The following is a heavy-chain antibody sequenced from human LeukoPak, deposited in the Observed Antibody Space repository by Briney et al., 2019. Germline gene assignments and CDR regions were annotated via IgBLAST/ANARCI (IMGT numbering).Heavy chain of an antibody. Sequence: GESLRLSCAASGFTVSSNYMSWVRQAPGKGLEWVSVIYSGGSTYYADSVKGRFTISRDNSKNTLYLQMNSLRAEDTAVYYCARDRLGYYDSSGYYFYFDYWGQGTLVTVSS. CDR2: IYSGGST. J-gene: IGHJ4*02. D-gene: IGHD3-22*01. V-gene: IGHV3-66*01. CDR1: GFTVSSNY. CDR3: ARDRLGYYDSSGYYFYFDY.